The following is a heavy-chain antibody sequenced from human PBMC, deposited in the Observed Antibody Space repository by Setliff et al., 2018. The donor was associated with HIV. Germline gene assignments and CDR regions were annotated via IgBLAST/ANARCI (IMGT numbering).Heavy chain of an antibody. CDR1: GYTFTSDY. CDR2: INPAGNPT. J-gene: IGHJ5*02. CDR3: ARTTTLAVASS. Sequence: GASVKVSCKASGYTFTSDYIHWVRQAPGQGLEWMGIINPAGNPTSYAQKFQGRLTMTTDTSTSTAYMELRSLRSDDTAVYYCARTTTLAVASSWGQGTLVTVSS. D-gene: IGHD6-19*01. V-gene: IGHV1-46*01.